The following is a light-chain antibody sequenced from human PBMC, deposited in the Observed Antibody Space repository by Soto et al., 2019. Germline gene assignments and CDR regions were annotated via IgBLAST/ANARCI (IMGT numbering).Light chain of an antibody. CDR2: SAS. CDR1: HDISTY. Sequence: DIQMTQSPSSLSAAVGDRVTITCRASHDISTYLCWYQQRPGKAPKLLMNSASILQSGVPPRFSGSGSGTDFTLTISSLQPEDIATYYCQQSFNTLTFGGGTKVEIK. CDR3: QQSFNTLT. V-gene: IGKV1-39*01. J-gene: IGKJ4*01.